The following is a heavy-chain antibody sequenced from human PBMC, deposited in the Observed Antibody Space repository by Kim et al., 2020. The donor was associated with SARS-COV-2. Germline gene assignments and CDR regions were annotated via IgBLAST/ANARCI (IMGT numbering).Heavy chain of an antibody. CDR3: ARVLPALGDIVVVPAAPYYFDC. CDR1: GFTFSSYW. D-gene: IGHD2-2*01. Sequence: GGSLRLSCAASGFTFSSYWMSWVRQAPGKGLEWVANIKQDGSEKYYVDSVKGRFTISRDNAKNSLYLQMNSLRAEDTAVYYCARVLPALGDIVVVPAAPYYFDCWRQGTLLAVSS. CDR2: IKQDGSEK. J-gene: IGHJ4*02. V-gene: IGHV3-7*01.